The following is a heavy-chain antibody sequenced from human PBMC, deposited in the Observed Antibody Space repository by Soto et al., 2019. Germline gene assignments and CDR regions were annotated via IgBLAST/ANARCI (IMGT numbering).Heavy chain of an antibody. CDR3: ARATSGYVHYFDY. CDR1: GGSISSYY. V-gene: IGHV4-59*01. D-gene: IGHD5-12*01. CDR2: IYYSGST. J-gene: IGHJ4*02. Sequence: QVQLQESGPGLVKPSETLSLTCTVSGGSISSYYWSWIRQPPGKGLEWIGYIYYSGSTNYNPSLKSRATISVDTSKNQFSLKLSSVTAADTAVYYCARATSGYVHYFDYWGQGTLVTVSS.